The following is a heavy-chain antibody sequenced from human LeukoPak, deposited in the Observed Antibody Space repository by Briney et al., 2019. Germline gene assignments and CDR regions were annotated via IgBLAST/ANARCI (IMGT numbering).Heavy chain of an antibody. V-gene: IGHV1-69*04. Sequence: SVKVSCKASGGTFSSYAISWVRQAPGQGLEWMGRIIPILGIANYAQKFQGRVTITADKSTSTAYMELSSLRSEDTAVYYCARRADDSSGSFSWGQGTLVTVSS. J-gene: IGHJ5*02. D-gene: IGHD3-22*01. CDR2: IIPILGIA. CDR1: GGTFSSYA. CDR3: ARRADDSSGSFS.